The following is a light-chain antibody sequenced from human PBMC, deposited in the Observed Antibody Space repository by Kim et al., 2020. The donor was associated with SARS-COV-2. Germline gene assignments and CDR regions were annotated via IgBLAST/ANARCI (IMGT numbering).Light chain of an antibody. Sequence: DIQMTQSPSSLSASVGDTVTITCRASQSISTHLNWYQLKPGRAPNLLIYAAFDLHTGVPSRFSGSGSGTDFTLTISSLQPEDFATYFCQQSYSVPYTFGQGTKLEI. V-gene: IGKV1-39*01. CDR3: QQSYSVPYT. CDR2: AAF. CDR1: QSISTH. J-gene: IGKJ2*01.